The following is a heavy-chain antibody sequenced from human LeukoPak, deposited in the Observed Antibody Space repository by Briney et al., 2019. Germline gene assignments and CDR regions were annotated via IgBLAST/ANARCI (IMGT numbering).Heavy chain of an antibody. CDR1: GFTVSRNY. V-gene: IGHV3-66*01. D-gene: IGHD1-26*01. CDR3: ARKTDSGGGSGY. CDR2: IYSGGGT. Sequence: GGSLRLSCAASGFTVSRNYMTWVRQAPGKGPEGVSLIYSGGGTQYADYVKGRFTISRDNSKNTLYLQLNSLRAEDTAVYYCARKTDSGGGSGYWGQGTLVTVSS. J-gene: IGHJ4*02.